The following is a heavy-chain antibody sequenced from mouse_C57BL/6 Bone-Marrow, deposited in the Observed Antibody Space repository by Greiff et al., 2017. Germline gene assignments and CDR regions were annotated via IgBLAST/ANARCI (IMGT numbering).Heavy chain of an antibody. V-gene: IGHV5-9*01. CDR2: ISGGGGNT. CDR1: GFTFSSYT. Sequence: EVQLVESGGGLVKPGGSLKLSCAASGFTFSSYTMSWVRQTPEKRLEWVATISGGGGNTYYPDSVKGRLTISRDNAKNTLYLQMSSLRSEDTALYYCASSYYYGSSYYFDYGGQGTTLTVSS. D-gene: IGHD1-1*01. CDR3: ASSYYYGSSYYFDY. J-gene: IGHJ2*01.